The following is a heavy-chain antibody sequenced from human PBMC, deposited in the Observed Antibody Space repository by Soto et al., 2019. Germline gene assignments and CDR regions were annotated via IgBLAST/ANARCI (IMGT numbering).Heavy chain of an antibody. J-gene: IGHJ4*02. CDR1: GGSISSYY. CDR3: ARVDSTGFDY. V-gene: IGHV4-59*01. Sequence: SETLSLTCTVSGGSISSYYWSWIRQPPGKGLEWIGYIYYSGSTNYNPSLKSRVPISVDTSKNQFSLKLSSVTAADTAVYYCARVDSTGFDYWGQGTLVTVSS. CDR2: IYYSGST. D-gene: IGHD2-2*01.